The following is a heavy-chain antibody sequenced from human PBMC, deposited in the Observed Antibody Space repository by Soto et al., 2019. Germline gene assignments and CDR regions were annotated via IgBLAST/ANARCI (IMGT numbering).Heavy chain of an antibody. CDR1: GGSISSYY. Sequence: SETLSLTCTVSGGSISSYYWSWIRQPPGKGLEWIGYIYYSGSTNYNPSLKSRVTISVDTSKNQFSLKLSSVTAADTAVYYCARVGCSSTSCYVYYYYMDVWGKGTTVTVSS. CDR3: ARVGCSSTSCYVYYYYMDV. CDR2: IYYSGST. J-gene: IGHJ6*03. D-gene: IGHD2-2*01. V-gene: IGHV4-59*01.